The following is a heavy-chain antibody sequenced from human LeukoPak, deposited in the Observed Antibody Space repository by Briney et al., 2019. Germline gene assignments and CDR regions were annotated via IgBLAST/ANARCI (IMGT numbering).Heavy chain of an antibody. J-gene: IGHJ4*02. Sequence: PGGSLRLSCAASGFTFSSYEMNWVRQAPGKGLEWVSYISGSSSSTNYADSVKGRFTISRDNAKNSLYLQMNSLRAEDTAVYYCARDQGENYDSSGYYPYWGQGTLVTVSS. V-gene: IGHV3-48*03. CDR2: ISGSSSST. CDR1: GFTFSSYE. D-gene: IGHD3-22*01. CDR3: ARDQGENYDSSGYYPY.